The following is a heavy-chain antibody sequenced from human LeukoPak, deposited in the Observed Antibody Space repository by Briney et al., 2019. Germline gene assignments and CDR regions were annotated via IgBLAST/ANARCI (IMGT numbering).Heavy chain of an antibody. J-gene: IGHJ5*02. CDR2: IYYSGST. CDR1: GGSVSSGSYY. V-gene: IGHV4-61*01. CDR3: AKGFLNWFDP. D-gene: IGHD3-10*01. Sequence: SETLSLTCTVSGGSVSSGSYYWSWIRQPPGKGLEWIGYIYYSGSTNYNPSLKSRVTISVDTSKNQFSLKLSSVTAADTAVYYCAKGFLNWFDPWGQGTLVTVSS.